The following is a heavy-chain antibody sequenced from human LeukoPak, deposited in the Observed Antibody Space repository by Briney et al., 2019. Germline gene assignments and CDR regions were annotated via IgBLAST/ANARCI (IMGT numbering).Heavy chain of an antibody. CDR3: ARSRHYGSGSYFDY. CDR2: ISSSGSTI. V-gene: IGHV3-11*01. J-gene: IGHJ4*02. D-gene: IGHD3-10*01. Sequence: GGSLRLSCAASGFTFSDYYMSWIRQAPGKGLEWVSYISSSGSTIYYADSVKGRFTISRDNAKNSLYLQMNSLRAEDTALYYCARSRHYGSGSYFDYWGQGTLVTVSS. CDR1: GFTFSDYY.